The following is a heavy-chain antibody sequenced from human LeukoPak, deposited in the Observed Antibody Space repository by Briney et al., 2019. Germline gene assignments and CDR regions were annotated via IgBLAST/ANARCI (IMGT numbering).Heavy chain of an antibody. V-gene: IGHV1-46*01. J-gene: IGHJ6*02. Sequence: ASVKVSCKASGYTFTSYNMHWVRQAPGQGLEWMGIINPSGGSTSYAQEFQGRVTMTRDTSTSTVYMELSSLRSEDTAVYYCARVGYYGSGSPPPPYYYYGMDVWGQGTTVTVSS. CDR1: GYTFTSYN. D-gene: IGHD3-10*01. CDR2: INPSGGST. CDR3: ARVGYYGSGSPPPPYYYYGMDV.